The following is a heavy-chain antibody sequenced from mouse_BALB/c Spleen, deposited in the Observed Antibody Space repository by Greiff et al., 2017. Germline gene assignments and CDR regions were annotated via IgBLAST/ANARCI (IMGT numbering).Heavy chain of an antibody. CDR1: GFTFSSFG. CDR2: ISSGSSTI. Sequence: EVNVVESGGGLVQPGGSRKLSCAASGFTFSSFGMHWVRQAPEKGLEWVAYISSGSSTIYYEDTVKGRFTISRDNPKNTLFLQMTSLRSEDTAMYYCASGAYWGQGTLVTVSA. CDR3: ASGAY. J-gene: IGHJ3*01. V-gene: IGHV5-17*02.